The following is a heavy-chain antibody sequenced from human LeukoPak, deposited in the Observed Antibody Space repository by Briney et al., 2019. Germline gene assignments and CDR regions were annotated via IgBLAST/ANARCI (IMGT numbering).Heavy chain of an antibody. CDR1: GGTFSSYA. D-gene: IGHD2-2*01. Sequence: SVKVSCKASGGTFSSYAISWVRQAPGQGLEWMGGIIPIFGTANYAQKFQGRVTITADESTSTAYMELSSLRSEDTAVYYCARKGYCSSTSCHHYYYGMDVWGQGTTVTVSS. CDR2: IIPIFGTA. J-gene: IGHJ6*02. V-gene: IGHV1-69*01. CDR3: ARKGYCSSTSCHHYYYGMDV.